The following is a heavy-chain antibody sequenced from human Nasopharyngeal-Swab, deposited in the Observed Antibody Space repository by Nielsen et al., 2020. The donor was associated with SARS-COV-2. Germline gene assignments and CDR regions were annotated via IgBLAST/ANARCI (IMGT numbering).Heavy chain of an antibody. CDR1: GGSFSGYY. V-gene: IGHV4-34*01. CDR2: ISRSGRT. D-gene: IGHD3-22*01. J-gene: IGHJ4*02. Sequence: SETLSLTCAVYGGSFSGYYWSWIRQSPGKGLEWIGEISRSGRTHDNQSLNSRVTISLDTSKNQFSLKVTSVTAADTAVYYCARQGVPIRGWFKDYDRTAYEYWGQGTLVTVSS. CDR3: ARQGVPIRGWFKDYDRTAYEY.